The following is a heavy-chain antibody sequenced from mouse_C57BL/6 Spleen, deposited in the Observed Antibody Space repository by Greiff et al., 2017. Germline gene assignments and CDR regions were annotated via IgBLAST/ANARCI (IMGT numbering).Heavy chain of an antibody. CDR1: GFTFSDYG. V-gene: IGHV5-17*01. CDR3: ARDAYYFDY. CDR2: ISSGSSTI. J-gene: IGHJ2*01. Sequence: DVKLQESGGGLVKPGGSLTLSCAASGFTFSDYGIHWVRQAPEKGLEWVAYISSGSSTIYYADTEKGLFTISRDNAKNTLFLQMTSLRSYDTAMYYCARDAYYFDYWGQGTTLTVSS.